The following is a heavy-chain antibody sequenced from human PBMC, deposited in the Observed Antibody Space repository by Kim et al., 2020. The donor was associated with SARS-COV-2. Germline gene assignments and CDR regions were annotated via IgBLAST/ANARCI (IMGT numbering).Heavy chain of an antibody. V-gene: IGHV3-21*01. D-gene: IGHD3-3*02. CDR3: ARTFSNYGMDV. Sequence: YYADSGKGRFTISRDNAKNSLYLQMNSLRAEDTAVYYCARTFSNYGMDVWGQGTTVTVSS. J-gene: IGHJ6*02.